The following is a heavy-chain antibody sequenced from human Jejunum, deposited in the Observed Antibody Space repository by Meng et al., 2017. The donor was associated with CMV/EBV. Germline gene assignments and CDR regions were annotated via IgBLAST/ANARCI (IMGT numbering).Heavy chain of an antibody. V-gene: IGHV3-7*01. D-gene: IGHD3-3*01. CDR3: ARAEYDFWSGYKYYLDY. CDR2: IKPDGSEK. J-gene: IGHJ4*02. CDR1: FSSYH. Sequence: FSSYHMSWVRQAPGKGLEWVANIKPDGSEKYYVDSVKGRFTISRDNAKTSLYLQMNNLRAEDTAVYYCARAEYDFWSGYKYYLDYWGQGALVTVSS.